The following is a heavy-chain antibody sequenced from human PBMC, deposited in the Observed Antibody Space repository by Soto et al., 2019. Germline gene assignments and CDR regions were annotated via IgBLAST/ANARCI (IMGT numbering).Heavy chain of an antibody. CDR1: GFTFSYG. Sequence: VQLLESGGGLIQPGGSLRLSCAASGFTFSYGIHWLRQAPGKGLEWVAYISDDSSNKFYGDSVKGRFTISRDNSKNTQFLQMNSLRAEDTAVYYCAKLVIGYCSGNTCDDYWGQGTLVAVSS. J-gene: IGHJ4*02. CDR2: ISDDSSNK. CDR3: AKLVIGYCSGNTCDDY. V-gene: IGHV3-30*18. D-gene: IGHD2-15*01.